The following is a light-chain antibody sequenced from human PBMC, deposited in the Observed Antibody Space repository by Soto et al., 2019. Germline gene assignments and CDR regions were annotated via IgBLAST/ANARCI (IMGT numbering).Light chain of an antibody. CDR3: SSYTSTRTHVI. J-gene: IGLJ2*01. V-gene: IGLV2-14*01. Sequence: QSVLTQPASVSGSPGQSITISCTGTASDVGDYNYVSWFQRYPGKAPKLMIYDVSNRPSGVSNRFSGSKSGNTASLTISGLQAEDEADYYCSSYTSTRTHVIFGGGTKLTVL. CDR2: DVS. CDR1: ASDVGDYNY.